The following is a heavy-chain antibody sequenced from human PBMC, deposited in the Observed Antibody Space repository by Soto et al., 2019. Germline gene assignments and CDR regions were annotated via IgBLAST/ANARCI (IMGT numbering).Heavy chain of an antibody. CDR2: TYYRSKWYN. CDR3: ARSRSMYYYGSGSYSHFDY. J-gene: IGHJ4*02. V-gene: IGHV6-1*01. Sequence: PSQTLPLTCALSGGRVSSNSAAWNWIRPSPSRGLEWLGRTYYRSKWYNDYAVSVKSRITINPDTSKNQFSLQLNSVTPEDTAVYYCARSRSMYYYGSGSYSHFDYWGQGTLVTVSS. D-gene: IGHD3-10*01. CDR1: GGRVSSNSAA.